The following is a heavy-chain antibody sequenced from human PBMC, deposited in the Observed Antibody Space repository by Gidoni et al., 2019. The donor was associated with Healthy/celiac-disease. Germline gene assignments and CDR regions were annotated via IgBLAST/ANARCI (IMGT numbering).Heavy chain of an antibody. CDR2: ISSSGSTI. V-gene: IGHV3-48*03. J-gene: IGHJ4*02. Sequence: EVQLVESGGGLVQPGGSLRLSCAASGFTFSSYEMNWVRQAPGKGLEWVSYISSSGSTIYYADSVKGRFTISRDNAKNSLYLQMNSLRAEDTAVYYCARELVVVITTLFDYWGQGTLVTVSS. D-gene: IGHD3-22*01. CDR1: GFTFSSYE. CDR3: ARELVVVITTLFDY.